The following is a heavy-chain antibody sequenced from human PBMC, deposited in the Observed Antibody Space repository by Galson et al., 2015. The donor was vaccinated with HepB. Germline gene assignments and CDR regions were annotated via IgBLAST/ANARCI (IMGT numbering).Heavy chain of an antibody. CDR3: AKDREEYGSGWHLYRNYGMDV. J-gene: IGHJ6*02. CDR1: GFTFSSYA. V-gene: IGHV3-23*01. Sequence: SLRLSCAASGFTFSSYAINWVRQAPGKGLEWVSAISGSGYSAYYADSVEGRFVISRENSKNMLYFEMNSLRAEDTAVYYCAKDREEYGSGWHLYRNYGMDVWGQGTTVTVSS. CDR2: ISGSGYSA. D-gene: IGHD6-19*01.